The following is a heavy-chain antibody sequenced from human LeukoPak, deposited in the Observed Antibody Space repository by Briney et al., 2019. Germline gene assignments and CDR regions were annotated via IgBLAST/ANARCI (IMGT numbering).Heavy chain of an antibody. CDR1: GASIGSCGYH. Sequence: SQTLSLTCTVSGASIGSCGYHWNWIRQHPGKDLEWIGKIYYSGNTYYSPSLKRRLTISIDTSKNQFSLKLTSVTAADTAVYYCASAYKYNYAFDYWGQGTPVTVSS. J-gene: IGHJ4*02. CDR3: ASAYKYNYAFDY. V-gene: IGHV4-31*03. CDR2: IYYSGNT. D-gene: IGHD3-16*01.